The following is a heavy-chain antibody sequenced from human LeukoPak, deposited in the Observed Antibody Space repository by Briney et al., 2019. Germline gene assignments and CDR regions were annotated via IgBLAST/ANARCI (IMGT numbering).Heavy chain of an antibody. J-gene: IGHJ6*02. CDR2: IYYSGST. CDR3: ARHFPGRALGYYYGMDV. Sequence: PSETLSLTCTVSGGSISSYYWSWIRQPPGKGLEWIGYIYYSGSTNYNPSLKSRVTISVDTSKNQFSLKLSSVTAADTAVYYCARHFPGRALGYYYGMDVWGQGTTVTVSS. V-gene: IGHV4-59*08. D-gene: IGHD2-15*01. CDR1: GGSISSYY.